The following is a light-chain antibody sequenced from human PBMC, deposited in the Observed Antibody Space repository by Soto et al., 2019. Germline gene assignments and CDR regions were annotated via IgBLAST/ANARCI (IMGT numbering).Light chain of an antibody. Sequence: DIQMTQSPSSLSASVGDRVTITCRASQSVSSYLNWYQHKPGKAPKLLIYAASSLQSGVPSRFSGSGSGTDFTLTISSLQPEDFAVYFCQHYGSSLTFDGGTRVEI. J-gene: IGKJ4*01. V-gene: IGKV1-39*01. CDR3: QHYGSSLT. CDR2: AAS. CDR1: QSVSSY.